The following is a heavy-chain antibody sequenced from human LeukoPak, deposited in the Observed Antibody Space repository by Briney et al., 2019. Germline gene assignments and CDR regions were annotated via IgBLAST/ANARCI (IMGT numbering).Heavy chain of an antibody. Sequence: GGSLRLSCAASGFTFSSYAMSWVRQAPGKGLEWVSAISGSGGSTYYADSVKGRFTISRDNSKNTLYLQMNSLRAEDTAVYYCARDRELLWFGGGYFDLWGRGTLVTVSS. CDR3: ARDRELLWFGGGYFDL. V-gene: IGHV3-23*01. D-gene: IGHD3-10*01. J-gene: IGHJ2*01. CDR1: GFTFSSYA. CDR2: ISGSGGST.